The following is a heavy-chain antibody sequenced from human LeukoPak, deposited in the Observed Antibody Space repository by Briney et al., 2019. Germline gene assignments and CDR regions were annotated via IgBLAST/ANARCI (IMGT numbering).Heavy chain of an antibody. Sequence: PGGSLRLSCAASGFTFNKHWMHWVRQAPGKRLVWVSRINSDGSSTSYADSVKGRFTISRDNAKNTLFLQMNSLRAEDTAVYYCARTGTAMVSAFDIWGQGTLVTASS. CDR3: ARTGTAMVSAFDI. J-gene: IGHJ3*02. CDR2: INSDGSST. V-gene: IGHV3-74*01. D-gene: IGHD5-18*01. CDR1: GFTFNKHW.